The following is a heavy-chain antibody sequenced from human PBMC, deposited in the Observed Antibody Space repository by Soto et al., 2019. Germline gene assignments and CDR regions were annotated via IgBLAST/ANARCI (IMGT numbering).Heavy chain of an antibody. J-gene: IGHJ4*02. CDR2: IKQDGSET. V-gene: IGHV3-7*01. CDR3: ARETSAVSH. Sequence: HLVESGGGLVQPGGSLRLSCAASGFTLSFYWMIWVRQAPGKGLEWVANIKQDGSETYYADSVKGRFTISRDNAKNSLYLQMNSLRGEDTAVYYCARETSAVSHWGRGTLVTVSS. CDR1: GFTLSFYW.